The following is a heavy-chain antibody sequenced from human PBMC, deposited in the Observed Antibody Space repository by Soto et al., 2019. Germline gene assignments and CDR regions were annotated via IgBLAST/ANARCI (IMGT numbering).Heavy chain of an antibody. V-gene: IGHV3-11*01. CDR3: ARESSSTSANWFDP. CDR2: IGSSGSPI. Sequence: GGSLRLSCVASGFTFRAYYMTWIRQAPGKGLEWVSYIGSSGSPIYHADSVKGRFTISRDNAKNSLFLQMNSLRAEDTAAYYCARESSSTSANWFDPWGQGTLVTVSS. D-gene: IGHD2-2*01. J-gene: IGHJ5*02. CDR1: GFTFRAYY.